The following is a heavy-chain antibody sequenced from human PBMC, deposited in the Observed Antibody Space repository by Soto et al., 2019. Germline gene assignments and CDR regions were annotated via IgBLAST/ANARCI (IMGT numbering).Heavy chain of an antibody. J-gene: IGHJ6*02. D-gene: IGHD3-22*01. CDR3: ARSTMIGVSPAV. CDR1: GGTFSSYT. Sequence: QVQLVQSGAGVKKPGSSVKVSCKASGGTFSSYTISWVRQAPGQGLEWMGRLIPILGIANYAQKFQGRVTITADKSTSTAYMELSSLRSADTAVYYCARSTMIGVSPAVWGQGTTVTVSS. V-gene: IGHV1-69*02. CDR2: LIPILGIA.